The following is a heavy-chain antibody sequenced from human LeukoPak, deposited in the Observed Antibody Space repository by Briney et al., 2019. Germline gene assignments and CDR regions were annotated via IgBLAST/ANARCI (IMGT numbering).Heavy chain of an antibody. CDR1: GFTFSSNC. Sequence: PGGSLRLSCAASGFTFSSNCMSWVRQAPRKGLEWVANIKQDGSERNYVDSVKGRFTISRDNAKNSLYLQMNSLRAVDTAVYYCARGPSGGNGFSYWGLGTLVTVSS. J-gene: IGHJ4*02. D-gene: IGHD2-15*01. CDR3: ARGPSGGNGFSY. V-gene: IGHV3-7*04. CDR2: IKQDGSER.